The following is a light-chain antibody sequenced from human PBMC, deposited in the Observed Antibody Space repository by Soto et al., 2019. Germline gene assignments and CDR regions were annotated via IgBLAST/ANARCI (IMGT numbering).Light chain of an antibody. CDR1: QSLLYSSNRKNS. Sequence: DIVMTQSPDSLAVSLGERATINCKSSQSLLYSSNRKNSLAWYQQKPGQPPKLLIYWASTRESGVPDRFSGSGSGTDFTLTISSLQAEDVAVYYCQQYYTTPLTFGGGTKVDIK. CDR3: QQYYTTPLT. J-gene: IGKJ4*01. CDR2: WAS. V-gene: IGKV4-1*01.